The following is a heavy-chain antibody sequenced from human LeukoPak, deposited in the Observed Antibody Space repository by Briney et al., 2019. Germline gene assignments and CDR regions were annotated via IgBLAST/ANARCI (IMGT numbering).Heavy chain of an antibody. CDR2: IKQDGSEK. J-gene: IGHJ2*01. D-gene: IGHD6-19*01. V-gene: IGHV3-7*01. CDR3: ARVGEQWLVTNWYFDL. CDR1: GFTFSSYW. Sequence: GGSLRLSCAASGFTFSSYWMSWVRQAPGKGLEWVANIKQDGSEKYYVDSVKGQFTISRDNAKNSLYLQMNSLRAEDTAVYYCARVGEQWLVTNWYFDLWGRGTLVTVSS.